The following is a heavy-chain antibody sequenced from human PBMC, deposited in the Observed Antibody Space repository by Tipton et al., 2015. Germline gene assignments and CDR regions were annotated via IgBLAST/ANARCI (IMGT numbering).Heavy chain of an antibody. V-gene: IGHV3-23*01. CDR1: GFPFSSYA. D-gene: IGHD3-22*01. J-gene: IGHJ4*02. CDR3: AKGSITTIGVVMTFFDY. CDR2: IGGRGDTA. Sequence: SLRLSCSASGFPFSSYAMSWVRQAPGKGLEWVSSIGGRGDTAYYADSVRGRFTISRDNSKNTLCLQMNSLRAEDTAVYYCAKGSITTIGVVMTFFDYWGQGTLVTVSS.